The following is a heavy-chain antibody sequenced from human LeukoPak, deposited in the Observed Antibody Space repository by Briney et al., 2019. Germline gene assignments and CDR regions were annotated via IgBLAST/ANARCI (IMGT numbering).Heavy chain of an antibody. CDR1: GYTFTGYY. D-gene: IGHD6-13*01. CDR2: INPNSGGT. V-gene: IGHV1-2*02. J-gene: IGHJ4*02. CDR3: ARDPSYPGIAAAGHFFDY. Sequence: ASVKVSCKASGYTFTGYYMHWVRQAPGQGLEWMGWINPNSGGTNYAQKFRGRVTMTRDTSISTAYMELSRLRSDDTAVYYCARDPSYPGIAAAGHFFDYWGQGTLVTVSS.